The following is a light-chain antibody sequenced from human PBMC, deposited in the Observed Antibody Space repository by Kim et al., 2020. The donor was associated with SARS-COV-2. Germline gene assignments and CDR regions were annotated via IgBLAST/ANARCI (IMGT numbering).Light chain of an antibody. V-gene: IGLV3-1*01. CDR1: TLENKF. Sequence: VSPGQTANITCSGNTLENKFACWYQQKPGQSPDLVIYHDSKRPSGIPERFSGAHSGHTATLTISETQAIDEADYYCQAWDSTSVVFGGGTQLTVL. J-gene: IGLJ2*01. CDR2: HDS. CDR3: QAWDSTSVV.